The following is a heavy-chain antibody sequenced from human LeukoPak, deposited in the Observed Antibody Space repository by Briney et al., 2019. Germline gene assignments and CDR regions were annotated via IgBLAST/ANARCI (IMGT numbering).Heavy chain of an antibody. V-gene: IGHV3-48*04. Sequence: GGSLRLSCAASGFTFTNYSMNWVRQAPGKGLDWVSYISSSSSTIYYADSVKGRFTISRDNAKNSLYLQMNSLRAEDTALYYCVREYCGGDCYTDFWGQGTLVTVSS. D-gene: IGHD2-21*02. CDR2: ISSSSSTI. CDR3: VREYCGGDCYTDF. J-gene: IGHJ4*02. CDR1: GFTFTNYS.